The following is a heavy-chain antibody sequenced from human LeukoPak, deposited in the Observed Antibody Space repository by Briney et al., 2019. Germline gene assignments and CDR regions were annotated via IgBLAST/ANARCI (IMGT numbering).Heavy chain of an antibody. CDR2: ISSSSSYI. CDR3: AREGSSGSYYPSSY. V-gene: IGHV3-21*01. D-gene: IGHD1-26*01. CDR1: GFTFSSYS. Sequence: PGGSLRLSCAASGFTFSSYSVNWVRQAPGTGLEWVSSISSSSSYIYYADSVKGRFTISRDNAKNSLYLQMNSLRAEDTAVYYRAREGSSGSYYPSSYWGQGTLVTVSS. J-gene: IGHJ4*02.